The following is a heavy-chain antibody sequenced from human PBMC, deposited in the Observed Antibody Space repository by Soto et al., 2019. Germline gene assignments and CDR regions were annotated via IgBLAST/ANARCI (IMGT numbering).Heavy chain of an antibody. CDR3: ARLLEHRVDYDSSGYYYGPFDI. CDR2: IDWDDDK. V-gene: IGHV2-70*01. Sequence: SGPTLVNPTQTLTLTCTFSGFSLSTSGMCVSWIRQPPGKALEWLALIDWDDDKYYSTSLKTRLTISKDTSKNQVVLTMTNMDPVDTATFYCARLLEHRVDYDSSGYYYGPFDIWGQGTMVTVSS. D-gene: IGHD3-22*01. J-gene: IGHJ3*02. CDR1: GFSLSTSGMC.